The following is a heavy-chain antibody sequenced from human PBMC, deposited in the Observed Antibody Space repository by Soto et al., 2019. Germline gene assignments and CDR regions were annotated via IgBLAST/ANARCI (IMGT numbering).Heavy chain of an antibody. D-gene: IGHD3-10*01. CDR2: IYWDDDK. Sequence: QITLKESGPPLVKPTQTLTLTCSFSGFSLSTSGAGVGWIRQPPGKALEWLALIYWDDDKRYNPSLASRLTITTDTAKDQVALKTTNMEPVDTATYYCAHSAGVGFGELLSLPLDYWCQVTLGTVSS. V-gene: IGHV2-5*02. J-gene: IGHJ4*02. CDR3: AHSAGVGFGELLSLPLDY. CDR1: GFSLSTSGAG.